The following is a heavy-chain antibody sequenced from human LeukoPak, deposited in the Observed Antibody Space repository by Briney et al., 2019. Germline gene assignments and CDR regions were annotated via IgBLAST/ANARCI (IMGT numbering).Heavy chain of an antibody. J-gene: IGHJ3*02. CDR3: ARDGDAFDI. CDR2: ISYDGSNK. CDR1: GFTFSNYG. Sequence: PGRSLRLSCAASGFTFSNYGMHWVRQAPGKGLEWVAVISYDGSNKYYADSVKGRFTISRDNAKNSLFLQMNSLRAEDTAVYYCARDGDAFDIWGQGTMVTVSS. V-gene: IGHV3-30*03.